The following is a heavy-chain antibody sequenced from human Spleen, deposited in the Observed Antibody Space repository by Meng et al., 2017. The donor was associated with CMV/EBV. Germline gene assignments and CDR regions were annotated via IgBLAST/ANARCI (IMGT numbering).Heavy chain of an antibody. Sequence: SETLSLTCAVYGGSFSGYYWSWIRQPPGKGLEWIGEINHSGSTNYNPSLKSRVTISVDTSKSQFSLRLSSVTAADTAVYYCARDATVSTHYYYYGMDVWGQGTTVTVSS. J-gene: IGHJ6*02. CDR1: GGSFSGYY. CDR2: INHSGST. CDR3: ARDATVSTHYYYYGMDV. V-gene: IGHV4-34*01. D-gene: IGHD4-11*01.